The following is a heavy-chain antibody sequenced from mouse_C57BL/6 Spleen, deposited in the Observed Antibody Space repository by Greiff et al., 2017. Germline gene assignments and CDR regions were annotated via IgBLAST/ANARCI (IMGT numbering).Heavy chain of an antibody. Sequence: EVMLVESGGGLVKPGGSLKLSCAASGFTFSDYGMHWVRQAPEKGLAWVAYISSGSSTIYYADTVKGRFTISRDNAKNTLFLQMTSLRSEDTAMYYCARGDYGSRDYWGQGTTLTVSS. CDR3: ARGDYGSRDY. CDR2: ISSGSSTI. D-gene: IGHD1-1*01. V-gene: IGHV5-17*01. J-gene: IGHJ2*01. CDR1: GFTFSDYG.